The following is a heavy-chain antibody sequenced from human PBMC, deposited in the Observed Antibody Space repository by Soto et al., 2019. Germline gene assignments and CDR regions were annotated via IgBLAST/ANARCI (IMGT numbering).Heavy chain of an antibody. CDR3: AREGCSGGSCFQPYFDY. CDR1: GGSFSGYY. V-gene: IGHV4-34*01. CDR2: INHSGST. J-gene: IGHJ4*02. D-gene: IGHD2-15*01. Sequence: QVQLQQWGAGLLKPSETLSLTCAVYGGSFSGYYWSWIRQPPGKGLEWIGEINHSGSTNYNPSLKSRVTISVDTSKNQFSLKLSSVTAADTAVYYCAREGCSGGSCFQPYFDYWGQETLVTVSS.